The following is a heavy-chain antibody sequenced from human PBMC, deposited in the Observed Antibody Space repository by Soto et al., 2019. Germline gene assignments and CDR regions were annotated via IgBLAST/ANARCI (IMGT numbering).Heavy chain of an antibody. CDR2: ISWNSGSI. V-gene: IGHV3-9*01. CDR3: AKALGLLWFGELLREDAFDI. D-gene: IGHD3-10*01. J-gene: IGHJ3*02. CDR1: GFTFDDYA. Sequence: GGSLRLSCAASGFTFDDYAMHWVRQAPGKGLEWVSGISWNSGSIGYADSVKGRFTISRDNAKNSLYLQMNSLRAEDTALYYCAKALGLLWFGELLREDAFDIWGQGTMVTVSS.